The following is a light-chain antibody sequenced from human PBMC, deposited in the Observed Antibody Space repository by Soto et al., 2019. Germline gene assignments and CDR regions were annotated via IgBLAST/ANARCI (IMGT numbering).Light chain of an antibody. V-gene: IGKV3-20*01. CDR2: GAS. J-gene: IGKJ1*01. CDR3: QQYGSPGT. Sequence: EIVLTQSPGNRPLSPGDRATLYCRASQSVGSSNLAWSQQKRGQSPRLLIYGASSRATGIPDRIGGSGSGPVFTLTISRMAPEDSAVYYYQQYGSPGTFGQGTKVDIK. CDR1: QSVGSSN.